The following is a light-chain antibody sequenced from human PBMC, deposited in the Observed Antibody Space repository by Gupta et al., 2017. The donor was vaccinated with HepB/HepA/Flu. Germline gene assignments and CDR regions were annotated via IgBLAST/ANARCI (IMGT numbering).Light chain of an antibody. CDR3: QQANSCPVT. J-gene: IGKJ5*01. Sequence: DIQMTQSPSSVSASVGDRVTISCRASQDISNWLAWYQQKPGKAPKLLIYAASSVQSGAPSRFSGSGSGTDFTLTISSLLPEDVATYYCQQANSCPVTFGQGTRPEIK. CDR1: QDISNW. V-gene: IGKV1-12*01. CDR2: AAS.